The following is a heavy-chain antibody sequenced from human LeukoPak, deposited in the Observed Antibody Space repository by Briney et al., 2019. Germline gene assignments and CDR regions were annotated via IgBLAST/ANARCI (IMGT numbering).Heavy chain of an antibody. J-gene: IGHJ4*02. CDR3: TRSTKGSRDGYNF. CDR2: IRSKAYGGTT. Sequence: PGGSLRLSCTASGFTFGDYAMSWVRQAPGKGLEWVGFIRSKAYGGTTEYAASVKGRFTISRDDSKSIAYLQMSSLKTEDTAVYYCTRSTKGSRDGYNFWGQGTLVTVSS. CDR1: GFTFGDYA. D-gene: IGHD5-24*01. V-gene: IGHV3-49*04.